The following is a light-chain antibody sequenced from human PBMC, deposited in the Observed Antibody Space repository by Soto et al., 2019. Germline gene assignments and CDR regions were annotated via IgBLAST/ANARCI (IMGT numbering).Light chain of an antibody. CDR3: QQSYSAHPLT. CDR2: VAS. CDR1: QSIGTY. V-gene: IGKV1-39*01. Sequence: DLQMTQSPSSLSASVGDRVTITCRASQSIGTYLNWYQQKPGKAPKLLIFVASSLQIGVPSRFRGSGSGTDFTLTISGLQPEDFATYYCQQSYSAHPLTFGGGTKVEMK. J-gene: IGKJ4*01.